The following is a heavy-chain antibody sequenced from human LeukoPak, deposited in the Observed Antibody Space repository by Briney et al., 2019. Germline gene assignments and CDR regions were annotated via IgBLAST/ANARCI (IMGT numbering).Heavy chain of an antibody. CDR3: ARAGYYDSSGFYAPDAFDI. D-gene: IGHD3-22*01. Sequence: PGGSLRLSCAASGFTFSSYSMNWVRQAPGKGLEWVSFVYSGGSTCYEDSVKGRFTISRDSSKNTLFLQMNSLRVGDTAVYYCARAGYYDSSGFYAPDAFDIWGQGTVVTVSS. CDR1: GFTFSSYS. J-gene: IGHJ3*02. CDR2: VYSGGST. V-gene: IGHV3-53*01.